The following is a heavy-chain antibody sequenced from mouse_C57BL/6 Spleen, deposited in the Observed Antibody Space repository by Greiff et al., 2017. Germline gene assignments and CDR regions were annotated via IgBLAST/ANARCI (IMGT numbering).Heavy chain of an antibody. Sequence: VQLQQPGAELVKPGASVKLSCKASGYTFTSYWMQWVKQRPGQGLEWIGEIDPSDSYTNYNQKFKGKATLTVDTSSSTAYMQLRSLTSEDSAVXYSARGGQGAWFAYWGQGTLVTVSA. CDR3: ARGGQGAWFAY. D-gene: IGHD3-3*01. V-gene: IGHV1-50*01. CDR1: GYTFTSYW. J-gene: IGHJ3*01. CDR2: IDPSDSYT.